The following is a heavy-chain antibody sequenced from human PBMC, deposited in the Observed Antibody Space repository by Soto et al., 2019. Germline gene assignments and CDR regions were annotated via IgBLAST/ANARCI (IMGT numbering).Heavy chain of an antibody. CDR1: GYTFTSYG. Sequence: ASVKISCKASGYTFTSYGTSWVRQAPGQGLEWMGWISAYNGNTNYAQKLQGRVTMTTDTSTSTAYMELRSLRSDDTAVYYCARWDGGDYVSWFDPWGQGTLVTVSS. CDR3: ARWDGGDYVSWFDP. V-gene: IGHV1-18*01. J-gene: IGHJ5*02. CDR2: ISAYNGNT. D-gene: IGHD4-17*01.